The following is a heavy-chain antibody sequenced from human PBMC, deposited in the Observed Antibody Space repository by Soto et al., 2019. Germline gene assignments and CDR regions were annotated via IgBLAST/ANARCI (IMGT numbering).Heavy chain of an antibody. Sequence: QVQLVESGGSVVQPGGSRRLSCAASGFSFSYYGLHWVRQAPGKGLEWLALITHDGYNRYYADSVKGRFTISRDNSKKTTFLQMNSLKSEATAVYYCAKGGSFDIWGQGTPVTVSS. CDR2: ITHDGYNR. V-gene: IGHV3-30*18. J-gene: IGHJ4*02. D-gene: IGHD6-6*01. CDR1: GFSFSYYG. CDR3: AKGGSFDI.